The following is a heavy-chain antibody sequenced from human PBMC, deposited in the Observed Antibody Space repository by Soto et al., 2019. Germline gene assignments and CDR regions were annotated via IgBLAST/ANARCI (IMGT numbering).Heavy chain of an antibody. J-gene: IGHJ4*02. CDR1: GDSISSDKW. CDR3: ARGETQQQRDY. D-gene: IGHD6-13*01. V-gene: IGHV4-4*02. CDR2: IYHSGST. Sequence: SETLSLTCAVSGDSISSDKWWSWIRQPPGKGLQWIGEIYHSGSTKYNPSLKSRVIISVDKSKNQFSLKLSSVTDADTAVYYGARGETQQQRDYWGQGTLVTVS.